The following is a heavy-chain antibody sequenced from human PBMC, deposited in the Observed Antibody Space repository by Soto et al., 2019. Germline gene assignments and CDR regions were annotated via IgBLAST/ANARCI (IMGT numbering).Heavy chain of an antibody. J-gene: IGHJ4*02. CDR2: IYGGGNGP. CDR1: GFTFSDFA. CDR3: AKMEGMDPWAYSFDY. Sequence: VQVLESGGGLVQPGGSLRLSCAATGFTFSDFAMSWVRQAPGKGLEWVSRIYGGGNGPHYADSVKGRVTISRDNCKNTLYLQMNSLRAEDTAVYYCAKMEGMDPWAYSFDYWGQGTLVTVSS. V-gene: IGHV3-23*01. D-gene: IGHD2-2*03.